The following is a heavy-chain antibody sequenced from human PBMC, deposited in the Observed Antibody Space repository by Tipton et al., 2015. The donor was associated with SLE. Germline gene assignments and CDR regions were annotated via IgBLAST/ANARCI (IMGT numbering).Heavy chain of an antibody. CDR3: AKDIGSYSSGLFDY. CDR1: GFTFDDCA. V-gene: IGHV3-9*01. Sequence: SLRLSCAASGFTFDDCAMHWVRQAPGKGLEWVSGISWNSGSIGYADSVKGRFTISRDNAKNSLYLQMNSLRAEDTALYYCAKDIGSYSSGLFDYWGQGTLVTVSS. D-gene: IGHD6-19*01. CDR2: ISWNSGSI. J-gene: IGHJ4*02.